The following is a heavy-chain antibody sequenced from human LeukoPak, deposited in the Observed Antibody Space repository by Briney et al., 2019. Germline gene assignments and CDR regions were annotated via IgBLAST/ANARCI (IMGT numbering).Heavy chain of an antibody. CDR1: GGSISSGGYY. D-gene: IGHD6-13*01. V-gene: IGHV4-30-2*01. J-gene: IGHJ5*02. CDR3: ARVPTKGPGTGIAAAARWFDP. Sequence: SETLSLTCTVSGGSISSGGYYWSWIRQPPGKGLEWIGYIYRSGSTYYNPSLKSRVTISVDTSKNQFSLKLSSVTAADTAVYYCARVPTKGPGTGIAAAARWFDPWGQGTLVTVSS. CDR2: IYRSGST.